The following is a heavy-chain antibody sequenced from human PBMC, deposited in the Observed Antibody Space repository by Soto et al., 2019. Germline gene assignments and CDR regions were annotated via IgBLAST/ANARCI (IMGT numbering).Heavy chain of an antibody. Sequence: SVTMCLTWAVDGGSFSGYYWRWIRQHPGKGLEWIGEINHSGNTYYNPSLKSRVTISIDSSKTQFSLKLNSVTTADTAVYYCGAQDYGAKGYYFETWGQGTLVTVSS. V-gene: IGHV4-34*01. CDR3: GAQDYGAKGYYFET. CDR1: GGSFSGYY. D-gene: IGHD4-17*01. CDR2: INHSGNT. J-gene: IGHJ4*02.